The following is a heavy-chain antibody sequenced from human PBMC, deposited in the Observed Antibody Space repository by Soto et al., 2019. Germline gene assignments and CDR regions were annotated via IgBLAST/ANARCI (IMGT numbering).Heavy chain of an antibody. CDR1: GFTFSSYA. CDR3: AKFGMATTKRSPPYYIDY. CDR2: ISGSGGGT. D-gene: IGHD1-1*01. J-gene: IGHJ4*02. V-gene: IGHV3-23*01. Sequence: GSLRLSCAASGFTFSSYAMSWVRQAPGKGLEWVSSISGSGGGTYYADSVKGRFTFSRDNSKNTLYLQMNSLRAEDTAVYYCAKFGMATTKRSPPYYIDYWGQGALVTVSS.